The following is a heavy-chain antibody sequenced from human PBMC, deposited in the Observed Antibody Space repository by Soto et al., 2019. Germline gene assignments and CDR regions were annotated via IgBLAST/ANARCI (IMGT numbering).Heavy chain of an antibody. CDR2: IYYSGST. Sequence: PSETLSLTCTVSGGSISSSSYYWGWIRQPPGKGLEWIGSIYYSGSTYYNPSLKSRVTISVDTSKNQFSLKLSSVTAADTAVYYCARHYPSYYGSVRQKFYYYYGMDVWGQGTTVTVSS. J-gene: IGHJ6*02. CDR3: ARHYPSYYGSVRQKFYYYYGMDV. V-gene: IGHV4-39*01. CDR1: GGSISSSSYY. D-gene: IGHD3-10*01.